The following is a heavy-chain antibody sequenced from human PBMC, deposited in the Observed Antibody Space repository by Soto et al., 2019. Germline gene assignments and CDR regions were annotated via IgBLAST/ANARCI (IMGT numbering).Heavy chain of an antibody. Sequence: QVQLVESGGAVVQPGKSLRLSCAASGFTFNTYGMYWVRQAPGNGLEWVAAISYDGSNKYHADSLKGRFTISRDNSKNTLYLQMNSLRVEDTAVYYCAKDIVRYTYGACDYWGQGALVTVSS. CDR1: GFTFNTYG. D-gene: IGHD5-18*01. CDR3: AKDIVRYTYGACDY. CDR2: ISYDGSNK. V-gene: IGHV3-30*18. J-gene: IGHJ4*02.